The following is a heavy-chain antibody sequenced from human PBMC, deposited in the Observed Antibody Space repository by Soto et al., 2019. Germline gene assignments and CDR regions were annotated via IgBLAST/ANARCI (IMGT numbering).Heavy chain of an antibody. CDR1: GGSISSSSYY. V-gene: IGHV4-39*01. CDR3: ARHLLYYDCIWGSYRPDAFDI. Sequence: QLQLQESGPGLVKPSETLSLTCTVSGGSISSSSYYWGWIRQPPGKGLEWIGSIYYSGSTYYNPSLKSRVTLSVDTYKIQFSLKLSALTAADTAVYYCARHLLYYDCIWGSYRPDAFDIWGQGTMVTVSS. CDR2: IYYSGST. D-gene: IGHD3-16*01. J-gene: IGHJ3*02.